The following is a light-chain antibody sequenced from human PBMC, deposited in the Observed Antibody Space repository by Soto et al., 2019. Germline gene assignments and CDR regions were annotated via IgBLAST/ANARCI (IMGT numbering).Light chain of an antibody. CDR3: QQYNNWSSWT. J-gene: IGKJ1*01. CDR1: QSVNSN. CDR2: GAS. V-gene: IGKV3-15*01. Sequence: EIVMTQSPATLSVSPGERATLSCRASQSVNSNLAWYQQKPGQAPRLLIYGASTRATGMPARFSGSGSGTEFTLTISSLQSEDFAVYYCQQYNNWSSWTFGQGTKVDIK.